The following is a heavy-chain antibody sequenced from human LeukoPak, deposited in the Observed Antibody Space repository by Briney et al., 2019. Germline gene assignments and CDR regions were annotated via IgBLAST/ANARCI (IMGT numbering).Heavy chain of an antibody. Sequence: ASVKVSCKASGGTFSSYTISWVRQAPGQGLEWMGRIIPILGIANYAQKFQGRVTITADKSTSTAYMELSSLRSEDTGVYYCHCSSTSCYLQGFDPWGQGTLVTVSS. CDR1: GGTFSSYT. J-gene: IGHJ5*02. D-gene: IGHD2-2*01. CDR2: IIPILGIA. V-gene: IGHV1-69*02. CDR3: HCSSTSCYLQGFDP.